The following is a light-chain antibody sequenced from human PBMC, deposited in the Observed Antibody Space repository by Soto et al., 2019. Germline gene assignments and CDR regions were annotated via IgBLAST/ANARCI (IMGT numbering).Light chain of an antibody. CDR1: QSISSW. V-gene: IGKV1-5*01. CDR3: QQYENYWT. J-gene: IGKJ1*01. CDR2: DAS. Sequence: DTPMTTSTSTLCSTAGGRVTITFRASQSISSWLAWYQHKPGKAPKLLIYDASNLDSGVPSRFSGSGSGTEFSLTISNLQPDDCATYYCQQYENYWTFGQGTKVDI.